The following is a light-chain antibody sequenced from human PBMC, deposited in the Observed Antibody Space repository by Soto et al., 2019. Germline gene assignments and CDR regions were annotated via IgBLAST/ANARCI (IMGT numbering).Light chain of an antibody. CDR1: QSVSNW. CDR3: QHYNNYPT. Sequence: DIQMTQSPSTLSASVGDRVTITCRASQSVSNWLAWYQQKPGKAPKFLIYDASSLQSGVPSTFSGSKSGTEFTLTISSLQPDDFATYYCQHYNNYPTFGQGTKLEIK. CDR2: DAS. J-gene: IGKJ2*01. V-gene: IGKV1-5*01.